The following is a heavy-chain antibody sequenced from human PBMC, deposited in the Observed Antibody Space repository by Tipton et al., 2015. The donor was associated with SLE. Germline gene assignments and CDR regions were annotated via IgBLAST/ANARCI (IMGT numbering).Heavy chain of an antibody. J-gene: IGHJ3*01. CDR1: GGSIDTSY. CDR3: SSLSAHSNFDAFDV. Sequence: TLSLTCTVSGGSIDTSYWSWIRHSPGKGLEWIGYIYHSEGPTYNPSLRRRVTMSLATSKNQFSLSLTSVTAADTATYYCSSLSAHSNFDAFDVWGQGTLVTVS. CDR2: IYHSEGP. D-gene: IGHD2-15*01. V-gene: IGHV4-59*12.